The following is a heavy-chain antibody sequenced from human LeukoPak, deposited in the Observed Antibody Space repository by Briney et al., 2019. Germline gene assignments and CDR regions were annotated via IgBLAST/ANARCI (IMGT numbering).Heavy chain of an antibody. CDR1: GFTFSSYA. CDR2: ISGSGGST. CDR3: AKDGDLYSSSWDPYFDY. V-gene: IGHV3-23*01. Sequence: GGSLRLSCAASGFTFSSYAMSWVRQAPGKGLEWVSAISGSGGSTYYADSVKGRFTISRDNSKNTLYLQMNSLRAEDTAVYYCAKDGDLYSSSWDPYFDYWGQGTLVTVSS. D-gene: IGHD6-13*01. J-gene: IGHJ4*02.